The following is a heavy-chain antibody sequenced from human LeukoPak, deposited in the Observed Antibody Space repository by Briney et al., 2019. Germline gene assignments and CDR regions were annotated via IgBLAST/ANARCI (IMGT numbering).Heavy chain of an antibody. D-gene: IGHD6-19*01. J-gene: IGHJ4*02. CDR3: ARDRGSGWYNFFDD. Sequence: GGSLRLSCAASGFTFSSYGMHWVRQAPGKGLEWVAIIWYDGSNKYYADSVKGRFTVSRDNSKNTLYLQMNSLRAEDTAVYYCARDRGSGWYNFFDDWGQGTLVTVSS. CDR1: GFTFSSYG. CDR2: IWYDGSNK. V-gene: IGHV3-33*01.